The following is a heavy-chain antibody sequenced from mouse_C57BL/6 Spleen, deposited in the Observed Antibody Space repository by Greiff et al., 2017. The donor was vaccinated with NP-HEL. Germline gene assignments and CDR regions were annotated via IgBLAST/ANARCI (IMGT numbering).Heavy chain of an antibody. J-gene: IGHJ1*03. V-gene: IGHV1-50*01. CDR3: ARSITTGVATGYFDV. D-gene: IGHD1-1*01. CDR1: GYTFTSYW. CDR2: IDPSDSYT. Sequence: QVQLQQPGAELVKPGASVKLSCKASGYTFTSYWMQWVKQRPGQGLEWIGEIDPSDSYTNYNHKFKGKATLTVDTSSSTAYMQLSSLTSEDSAVYYCARSITTGVATGYFDVWGTGTTVTVSS.